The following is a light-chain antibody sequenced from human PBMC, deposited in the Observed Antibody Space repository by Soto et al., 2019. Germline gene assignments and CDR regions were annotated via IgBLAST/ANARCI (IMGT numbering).Light chain of an antibody. CDR2: EVS. J-gene: IGLJ2*01. CDR3: ASKAGSSRHVV. CDR1: GSDVGGYNY. V-gene: IGLV2-14*01. Sequence: QSVLTQPASVSGSPGQSITISCTGTGSDVGGYNYVSWYQQHPGKAPKLMIYEVSNRPSGVSNRFSASKSGNTASLTISGLQAEDEADYYCASKAGSSRHVVFGGGTKLTVL.